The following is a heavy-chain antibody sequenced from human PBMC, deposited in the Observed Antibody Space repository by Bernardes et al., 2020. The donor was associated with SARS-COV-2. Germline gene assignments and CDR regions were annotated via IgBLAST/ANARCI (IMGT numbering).Heavy chain of an antibody. V-gene: IGHV4-59*01. CDR1: GGSISSYY. D-gene: IGHD6-13*01. J-gene: IGHJ6*03. Sequence: SETLSLTCTVSGGSISSYYWSWIRQPPGKGLEWIGYIYYSGSTNYNPSLKSRVTISVDTSKNQFSLKLSSVTAADTAVYYCARIIAAAGSSYYYYYMDVWGKGTTVTVSS. CDR3: ARIIAAAGSSYYYYYMDV. CDR2: IYYSGST.